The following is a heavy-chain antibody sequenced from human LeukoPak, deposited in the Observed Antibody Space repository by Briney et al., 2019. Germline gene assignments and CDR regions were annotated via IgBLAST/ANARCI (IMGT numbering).Heavy chain of an antibody. V-gene: IGHV4-34*01. D-gene: IGHD5-18*01. CDR3: ARGGPIGQLWSWY. J-gene: IGHJ4*02. CDR2: INHSGST. Sequence: KPSETLSLTCAVYGGSFSDYYWSWIRQLPGKGLEWIGEINHSGSTNYNPSLKSRVTISVDTSKNQFSLKLSSVTAADTAVYYCARGGPIGQLWSWYWGQGTLVTVSP. CDR1: GGSFSDYY.